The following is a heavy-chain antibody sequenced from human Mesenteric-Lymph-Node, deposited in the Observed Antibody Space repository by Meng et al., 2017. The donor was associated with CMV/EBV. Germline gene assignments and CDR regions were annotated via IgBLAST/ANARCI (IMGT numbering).Heavy chain of an antibody. CDR1: GFTFSNYW. J-gene: IGHJ4*02. V-gene: IGHV3-7*03. Sequence: GGSLRLSCAVSGFTFSNYWMSWVRQAPGKGLEWVANIKQDGSDKYYVDSVKGRFTISRDNAKNSLYLQMNSLRAEDTAVYYCARNHQWTTIVGALIIDYFDQWGQGTLVTVSS. D-gene: IGHD3-3*01. CDR3: ARNHQWTTIVGALIIDYFDQ. CDR2: IKQDGSDK.